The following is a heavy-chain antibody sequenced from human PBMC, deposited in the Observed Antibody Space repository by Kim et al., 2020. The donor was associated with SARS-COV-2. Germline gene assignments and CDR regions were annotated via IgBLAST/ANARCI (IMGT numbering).Heavy chain of an antibody. V-gene: IGHV4-34*01. J-gene: IGHJ4*02. CDR3: ARGHYDFWSGYIRSFDY. CDR2: INHSGST. Sequence: SETLSLTCAVYGGSFSGYYWSWIRQPPGKGLEWIGEINHSGSTNYNPPLKSRVTISVDTSKNQFSLKLSSVTAADTAVYYCARGHYDFWSGYIRSFDYWGQGTLSPSPQ. CDR1: GGSFSGYY. D-gene: IGHD3-3*01.